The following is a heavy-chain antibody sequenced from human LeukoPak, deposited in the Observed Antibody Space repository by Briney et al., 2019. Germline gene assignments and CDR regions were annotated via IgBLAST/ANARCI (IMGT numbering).Heavy chain of an antibody. V-gene: IGHV3-15*01. D-gene: IGHD3-16*02. CDR3: TTITFGGVIVADAFDI. CDR2: IKSKTDGGTT. J-gene: IGHJ3*02. CDR1: GFTFSSSA. Sequence: GVSLRLSCAASGFTFSSSAMSWVRQAPGKGVEWVGRIKSKTDGGTTDYAAPVKDRVTISRDDSKNTLYLKMNSLKTEDTAVYYCTTITFGGVIVADAFDIWGQGTMVTVSS.